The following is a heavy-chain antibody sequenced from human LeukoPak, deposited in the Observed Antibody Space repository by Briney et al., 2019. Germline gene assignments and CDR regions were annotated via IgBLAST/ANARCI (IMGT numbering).Heavy chain of an antibody. CDR1: GYTFTTYG. J-gene: IGHJ4*02. CDR2: LNVNTGNT. CDR3: TRGGGNYLVDY. V-gene: IGHV1-18*01. D-gene: IGHD1-7*01. Sequence: GASVKVSCKASGYTFTTYGISWVRQAPGQGLEWMGWLNVNTGNTKYAQNLQSRVTLTADTSTRTAYMDLRSLRSDDTAMYYCTRGGGNYLVDYWGQGTLVTVSS.